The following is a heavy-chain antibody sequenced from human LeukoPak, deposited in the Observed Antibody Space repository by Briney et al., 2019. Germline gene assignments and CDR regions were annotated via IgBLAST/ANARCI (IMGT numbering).Heavy chain of an antibody. D-gene: IGHD7-27*01. V-gene: IGHV3-15*01. J-gene: IGHJ4*02. CDR2: IKSKTDGGTT. CDR1: GFTFSSYE. Sequence: PGGSLRLSCAASGFTFSSYEMNWVRQAPGKGLEWVGRIKSKTDGGTTDYAAPVKGRFTISRDDSKNMQYLQMNSLKTEDTAVYYCTTYRTGFFEYWGQGTLVTVSS. CDR3: TTYRTGFFEY.